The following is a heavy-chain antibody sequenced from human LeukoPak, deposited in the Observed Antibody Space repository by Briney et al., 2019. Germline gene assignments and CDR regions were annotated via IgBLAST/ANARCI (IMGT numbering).Heavy chain of an antibody. J-gene: IGHJ3*02. V-gene: IGHV4-59*01. D-gene: IGHD1-26*01. CDR2: IYHRGSA. CDR1: GGSISTYY. Sequence: PSETLSLTCTVSGGSISTYYWTWIRQPPGKGLEWIGYIYHRGSANYNPSLKSRLSISVDTSKNQLSLTLSSVTAADTAVYYCARFRGSYRAFDIWGQGIMVTVSS. CDR3: ARFRGSYRAFDI.